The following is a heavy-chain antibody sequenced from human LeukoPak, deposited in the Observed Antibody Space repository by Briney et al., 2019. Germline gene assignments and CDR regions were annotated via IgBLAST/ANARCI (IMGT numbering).Heavy chain of an antibody. CDR3: AAIDYGGKGVDY. CDR2: IYTSGST. J-gene: IGHJ4*02. CDR1: GDSISSGDYY. Sequence: SETLSLTCTVSGDSISSGDYYWSWIRQPAGKGLEWIGRIYTSGSTNYNPSLKSRVTISVDTSKNQFSLKLSSVTAADTAVYYCAAIDYGGKGVDYWGQGTLVTVSS. D-gene: IGHD4-23*01. V-gene: IGHV4-61*02.